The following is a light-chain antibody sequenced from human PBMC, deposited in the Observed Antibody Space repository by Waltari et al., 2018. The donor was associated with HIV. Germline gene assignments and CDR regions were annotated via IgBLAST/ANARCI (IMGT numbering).Light chain of an antibody. J-gene: IGKJ1*01. CDR3: QQSSSTPQT. CDR2: AAS. Sequence: DIHMTQSPSSLSASVGDRVTLTCRASQNINYYLNWYQQKPGKAPKLLIYAASSLQTGVPSRFSGSGSGTDFTLTISSLQPEDFATYYCQQSSSTPQTFGQGTKVEIK. V-gene: IGKV1-39*01. CDR1: QNINYY.